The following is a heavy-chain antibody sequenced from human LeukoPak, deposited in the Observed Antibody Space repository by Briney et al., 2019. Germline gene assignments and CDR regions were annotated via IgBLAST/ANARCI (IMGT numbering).Heavy chain of an antibody. Sequence: VGSLRLSCAPSGFTFSNSWMHWVRQAPGRGLVWVSRINSDGTSISYADSVKGRFTISRDNAKNTLYLQMNSLRAEDTAVYYCARIYYYYDSGGNYWGQGTLVTVSS. CDR3: ARIYYYYDSGGNY. D-gene: IGHD3-22*01. CDR1: GFTFSNSW. V-gene: IGHV3-74*01. CDR2: INSDGTSI. J-gene: IGHJ4*02.